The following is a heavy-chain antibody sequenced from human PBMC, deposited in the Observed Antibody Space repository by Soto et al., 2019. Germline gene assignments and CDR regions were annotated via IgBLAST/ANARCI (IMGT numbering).Heavy chain of an antibody. Sequence: SETLSLTCAVYGGSFSGDYWSWIRQPPGKGLELIGEINHSGSTNYNPSLKSRVTISVDTSKNEFSLKLSSVTAADTAVYYCARCRVTMVRGVIIIRNYGMDVWGQGTTVTVSS. D-gene: IGHD3-10*01. J-gene: IGHJ6*02. V-gene: IGHV4-34*01. CDR1: GGSFSGDY. CDR2: INHSGST. CDR3: ARCRVTMVRGVIIIRNYGMDV.